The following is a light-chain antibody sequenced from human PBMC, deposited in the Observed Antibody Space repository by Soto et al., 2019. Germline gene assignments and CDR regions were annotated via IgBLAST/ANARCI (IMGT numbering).Light chain of an antibody. CDR3: QQYNSWPPYT. CDR1: QSVSSN. CDR2: GAS. Sequence: EIVMTQSPATLSVSPGERATLSCRASQSVSSNLAWYQQKPGQAPRLLISGASTRATGIPGRFSGRGSGTEFTLTISSLQSEDFAVYYCQQYNSWPPYTFGQGTKLEIK. V-gene: IGKV3-15*01. J-gene: IGKJ2*01.